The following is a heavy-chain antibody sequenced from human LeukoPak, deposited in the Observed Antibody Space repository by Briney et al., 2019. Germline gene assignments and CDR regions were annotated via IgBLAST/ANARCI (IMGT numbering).Heavy chain of an antibody. CDR1: GYTFTGYY. CDR3: ARAPSIAVAGNDY. J-gene: IGHJ4*02. CDR2: INPNSGGT. D-gene: IGHD6-19*01. V-gene: IGHV1-2*02. Sequence: ASVKVSCXASGYTFTGYYMHWVRQAPGQGLEWMGWINPNSGGTNYAQKFQGRVTMTRDTSISTAYMELSRLRSDDTAVYYCARAPSIAVAGNDYWGQGTLVTVSS.